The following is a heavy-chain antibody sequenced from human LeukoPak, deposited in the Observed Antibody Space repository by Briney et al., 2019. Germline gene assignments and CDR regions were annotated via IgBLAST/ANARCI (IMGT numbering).Heavy chain of an antibody. J-gene: IGHJ6*03. D-gene: IGHD6-13*01. V-gene: IGHV4-34*01. CDR1: GGSFSGYY. CDR2: INHSGSA. Sequence: PSETLSLTCAVYGGSFSGYYWSWIRQPPGKGLEWIGEINHSGSANYNPSLKSRVTISVDTSKNQFSPKLSSVTAADTAVYYCASLRVGSSFGYQYYIDVWGKGTTVTVSS. CDR3: ASLRVGSSFGYQYYIDV.